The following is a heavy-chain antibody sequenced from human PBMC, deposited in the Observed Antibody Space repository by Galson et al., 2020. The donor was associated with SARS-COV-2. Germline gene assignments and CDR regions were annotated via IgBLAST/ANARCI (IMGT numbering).Heavy chain of an antibody. D-gene: IGHD6-19*01. Sequence: GESLKISCVTSGFSFETSALSWVRQAPGRGLEWVSSISSSGISTYYAAFGKGRFTISRDNSRNALFLQMNSLRKEDTAVYFCARVVTGEGQSASGYFDLWGRGTLVTVSS. CDR3: ARVVTGEGQSASGYFDL. V-gene: IGHV3-23*01. CDR2: ISSSGIST. J-gene: IGHJ2*01. CDR1: GFSFETSA.